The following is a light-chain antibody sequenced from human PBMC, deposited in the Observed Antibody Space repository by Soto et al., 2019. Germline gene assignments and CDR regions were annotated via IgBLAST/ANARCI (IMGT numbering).Light chain of an antibody. CDR1: SIGTKS. Sequence: SYELTQPPSVSVAPGQTATITCGGNSIGTKSVHWYQQKPGQAPVLVVYDDTDRPSGISARFSGSNSGNTASLTISGLQAEDEADYYCNSYTSSTTLVFGGGTKLTVL. J-gene: IGLJ2*01. CDR2: DDT. V-gene: IGLV3-21*02. CDR3: NSYTSSTTLV.